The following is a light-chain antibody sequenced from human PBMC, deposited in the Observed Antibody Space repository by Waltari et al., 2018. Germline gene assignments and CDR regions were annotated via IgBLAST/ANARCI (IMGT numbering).Light chain of an antibody. Sequence: EVVLTQSPATLSLSPGERATLSCRASQSVRNYLAWYQQKPGRAPRLLIYDASNRATGIPARFSGSGSGTDFTLTISSLEPEDFAVYYCQQRSSTLITFGPGTKVDVK. CDR3: QQRSSTLIT. V-gene: IGKV3-11*01. CDR2: DAS. J-gene: IGKJ3*01. CDR1: QSVRNY.